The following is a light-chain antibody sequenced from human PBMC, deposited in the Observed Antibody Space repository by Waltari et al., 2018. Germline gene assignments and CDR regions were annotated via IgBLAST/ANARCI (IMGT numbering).Light chain of an antibody. CDR3: QQSFNTPRT. J-gene: IGKJ2*01. Sequence: DIQMTQSPSSLSASVGDRVTITCRASQSITRYLNWYQQKPGKAPKLLIYTTTTLQSDIPSRFSGSGAGTDFTLTISSLQPEDFATYYCQQSFNTPRTFGQGTKLEIK. V-gene: IGKV1-39*01. CDR2: TTT. CDR1: QSITRY.